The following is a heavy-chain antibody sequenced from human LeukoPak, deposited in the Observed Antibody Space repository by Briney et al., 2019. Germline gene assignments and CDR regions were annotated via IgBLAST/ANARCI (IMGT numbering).Heavy chain of an antibody. J-gene: IGHJ3*02. D-gene: IGHD1-14*01. CDR3: ARSEPRGRSFDI. CDR2: IYPGDSDT. Sequence: GESLKISCKGSGYTFTTYWIGWVRQMPGKGLEWMGVIYPGDSDTRYSPSFQGQVTISADKSISTACLQWTSLKASDTAMFYCARSEPRGRSFDIWGDGTMVTVSS. CDR1: GYTFTTYW. V-gene: IGHV5-51*01.